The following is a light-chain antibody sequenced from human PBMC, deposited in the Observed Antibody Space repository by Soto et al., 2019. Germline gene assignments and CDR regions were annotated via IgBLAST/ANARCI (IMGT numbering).Light chain of an antibody. J-gene: IGKJ4*01. CDR2: WAS. Sequence: DIVMTQSPDSLAVSLGERATINCKSSQSALYSSNNKNYLAWYQQKPGQPPKLLISWASTRESGVPDRFSGSGSGTDFTLTIISLQAEDVAVYYCQQYYSTPLTFGGGTKVEIK. CDR1: QSALYSSNNKNY. V-gene: IGKV4-1*01. CDR3: QQYYSTPLT.